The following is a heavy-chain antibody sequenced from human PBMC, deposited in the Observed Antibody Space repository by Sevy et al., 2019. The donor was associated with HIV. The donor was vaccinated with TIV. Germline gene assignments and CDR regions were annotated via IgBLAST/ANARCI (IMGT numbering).Heavy chain of an antibody. CDR3: ARQYGYRLDY. J-gene: IGHJ4*02. Sequence: SDTLSLTCTVSGGSISSYYRSWIRQPPGKGLEWIGYIYYSGSTNYNPSLKSRVTISVDTSKNQFSLKLSSVTAADTAVYYCARQYGYRLDYWGQGTLVTVSS. D-gene: IGHD5-12*01. V-gene: IGHV4-59*08. CDR1: GGSISSYY. CDR2: IYYSGST.